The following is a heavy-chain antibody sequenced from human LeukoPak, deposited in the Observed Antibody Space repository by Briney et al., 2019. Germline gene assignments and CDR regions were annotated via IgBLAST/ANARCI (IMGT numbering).Heavy chain of an antibody. Sequence: PGGSLRLSCEAAGFTFSRFGMNWVRQAPGKGLEWVAFIQYDESLKCYLGSVKGRFATSRDNSKNTVYLQMNSLRVEDTAVYYCAKDHGVVGSYDAWGQGTLVTVSS. V-gene: IGHV3-30*02. D-gene: IGHD3-10*01. CDR3: AKDHGVVGSYDA. CDR2: IQYDESLK. J-gene: IGHJ5*02. CDR1: GFTFSRFG.